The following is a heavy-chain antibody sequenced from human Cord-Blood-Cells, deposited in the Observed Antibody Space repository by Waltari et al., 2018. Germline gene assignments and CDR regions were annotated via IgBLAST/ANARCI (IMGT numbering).Heavy chain of an antibody. V-gene: IGHV4-34*01. CDR3: ARGGGVADDAFDI. Sequence: QVQLQQWGAGLLKPSETLSLTCAVYGGSFSGYYCSWIRQPPGKGLEWIGEIKHSGSTNYNPSLKSRVTISVDTSKNQFSLKLSSVTAADTAVYYCARGGGVADDAFDIWGQGTMVTVSS. CDR2: IKHSGST. D-gene: IGHD6-19*01. CDR1: GGSFSGYY. J-gene: IGHJ3*02.